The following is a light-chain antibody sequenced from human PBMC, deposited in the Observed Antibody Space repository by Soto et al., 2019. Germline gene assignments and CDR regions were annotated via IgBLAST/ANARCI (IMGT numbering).Light chain of an antibody. J-gene: IGLJ1*01. CDR2: EGT. CDR1: SSDVGSYNL. V-gene: IGLV2-23*01. Sequence: ALTQPASVSGSPGQSITISCTGTSSDVGSYNLVSWYRQHPGKAPKLMIYEGTKRPSGVSNRFSASKSGNTASLTISGLQAEDEADYYCCAYAGSSTYVFGTGTKLTVL. CDR3: CAYAGSSTYV.